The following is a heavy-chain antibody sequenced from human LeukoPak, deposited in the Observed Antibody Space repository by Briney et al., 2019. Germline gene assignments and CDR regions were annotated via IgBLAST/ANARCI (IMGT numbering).Heavy chain of an antibody. CDR1: GGSFSGYY. D-gene: IGHD5-18*01. V-gene: IGHV4-34*01. CDR2: INHSGST. CDR3: AREGTAMAPDFDY. Sequence: SETLSLTCAVYGGSFSGYYWSWIRQPPGKGLEWIGEINHSGSTNYNPSLKSRVTISVDTSKNQFSLKLSSVTAADTAVYYCAREGTAMAPDFDYWGQGTLVTVSS. J-gene: IGHJ4*02.